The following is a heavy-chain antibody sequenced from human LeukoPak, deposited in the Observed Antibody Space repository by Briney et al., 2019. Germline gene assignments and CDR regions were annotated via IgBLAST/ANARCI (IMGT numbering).Heavy chain of an antibody. J-gene: IGHJ4*02. CDR1: GFTFSTYA. V-gene: IGHV3-23*01. CDR2: ISGSSSHT. D-gene: IGHD6-19*01. Sequence: GGSLRLSCAASGFTFSTYAMCWVRQAPGKGLEWVSGISGSSSHTEDADSVKGRFTISRDNSKNTLFLQMNNLRVEDTALYYCTKEYDKTNRSPQWGFDSWGQGTLVTVSS. CDR3: TKEYDKTNRSPQWGFDS.